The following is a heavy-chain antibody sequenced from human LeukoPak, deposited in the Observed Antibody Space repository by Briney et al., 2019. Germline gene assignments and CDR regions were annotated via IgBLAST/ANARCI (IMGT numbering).Heavy chain of an antibody. J-gene: IGHJ4*02. CDR1: GFTFSDFW. Sequence: GGSLRLSCAVSGFTFSDFWMNWVRRSPGKGLEWVASINQNGGETSYVDSVKGRFTISRDNPNNSLYLQMGSLRAEDTAVYYCAKDSIVVVTAFYFDYWGQGTLVTVSS. CDR2: INQNGGET. CDR3: AKDSIVVVTAFYFDY. V-gene: IGHV3-7*01. D-gene: IGHD2-21*02.